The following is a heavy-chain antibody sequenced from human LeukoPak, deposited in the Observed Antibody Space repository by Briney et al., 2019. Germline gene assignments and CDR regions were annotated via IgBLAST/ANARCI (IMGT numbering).Heavy chain of an antibody. CDR1: GGSISSGSYC. J-gene: IGHJ4*02. D-gene: IGHD5-12*01. Sequence: SETLSLTCTVSGGSISSGSYCWSWIRQPAGKGLEWIGRIYTSGSTNYNPSLKSRVTISVDTSKNQFSLKLSSVTAADTAVYYCARGDSGYDEVYFDYWGQGTLVTVSS. CDR3: ARGDSGYDEVYFDY. CDR2: IYTSGST. V-gene: IGHV4-61*02.